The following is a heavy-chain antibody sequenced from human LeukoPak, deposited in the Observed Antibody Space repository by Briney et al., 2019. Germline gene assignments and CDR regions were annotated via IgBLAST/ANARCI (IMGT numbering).Heavy chain of an antibody. CDR1: GFTFSSYS. CDR3: ARDESTYYDFWSGYLPYYFDY. V-gene: IGHV3-21*01. CDR2: ISSSSSYI. J-gene: IGHJ4*02. D-gene: IGHD3-3*01. Sequence: GGSLRLSCAASGFTFSSYSMNWVRQAPGKGLEWVSSISSSSSYIYYADSVKGRFTISRDNAKNSLYLQMNSLRAEDTAVYYCARDESTYYDFWSGYLPYYFDYWGQGTLVTVSS.